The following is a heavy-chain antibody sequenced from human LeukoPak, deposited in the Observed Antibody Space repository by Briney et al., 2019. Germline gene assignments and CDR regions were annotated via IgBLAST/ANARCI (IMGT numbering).Heavy chain of an antibody. Sequence: SETLSLTCAVSGGSFSGYYWSWIRQPPGKGLEWIGEINHSGSTNYNPSLKSRVTISVDTSKNQFSLKLSSVTAADTAVYYCARRSIIRYCSSTSCYQYYYYYGMDVWGQGTTVTVSS. J-gene: IGHJ6*02. CDR1: GGSFSGYY. V-gene: IGHV4-34*01. CDR2: INHSGST. CDR3: ARRSIIRYCSSTSCYQYYYYYGMDV. D-gene: IGHD2-2*01.